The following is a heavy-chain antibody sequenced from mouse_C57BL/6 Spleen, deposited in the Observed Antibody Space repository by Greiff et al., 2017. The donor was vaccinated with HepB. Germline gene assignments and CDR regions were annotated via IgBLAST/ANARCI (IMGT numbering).Heavy chain of an antibody. CDR2: ISSGGDYI. J-gene: IGHJ3*01. Sequence: DVMLVESGEGLVKPGGSLKLSCAASGFTFSSYAMSWVRQTPEKRLEWVAYISSGGDYIYYADTVKGRFPISRDNARNTLYLQMSSLKSEDTAMYYCTREGAMVTTGAWFAYWGQGTLVTVSA. V-gene: IGHV5-9-1*02. CDR1: GFTFSSYA. CDR3: TREGAMVTTGAWFAY. D-gene: IGHD2-2*01.